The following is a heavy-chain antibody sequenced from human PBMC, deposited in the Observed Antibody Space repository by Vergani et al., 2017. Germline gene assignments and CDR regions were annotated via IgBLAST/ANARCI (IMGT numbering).Heavy chain of an antibody. CDR2: IIPIFGTA. V-gene: IGHV1-69*01. CDR3: ARVTRTGTGAGAAFDI. Sequence: QVQLVQSGAEVKKPGSSVKVSCKASGGTFSSYAISWVRPAPGQGLEWMGWIIPIFGTANYAQKFEGRVTMTADESTSTAYMELSSLRSEDTAVYYCARVTRTGTGAGAAFDIWGPGTMVTGSS. CDR1: GGTFSSYA. D-gene: IGHD1-7*01. J-gene: IGHJ3*02.